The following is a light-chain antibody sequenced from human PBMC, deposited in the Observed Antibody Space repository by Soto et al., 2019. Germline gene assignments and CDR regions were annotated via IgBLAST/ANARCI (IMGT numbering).Light chain of an antibody. CDR3: QQANSFPWT. CDR2: CTS. Sequence: DIQMTQSPSSVSASVGDRVTITCRASQGISGWLAWYQQKAGKAPKLLIFCTSTLQGGVPSRFSGSRSGTDFTLTISSLQPEDFATYYCQQANSFPWTFGQGTKVEIK. CDR1: QGISGW. V-gene: IGKV1-12*01. J-gene: IGKJ1*01.